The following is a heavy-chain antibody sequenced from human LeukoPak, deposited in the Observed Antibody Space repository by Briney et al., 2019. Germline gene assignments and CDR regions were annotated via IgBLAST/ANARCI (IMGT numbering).Heavy chain of an antibody. J-gene: IGHJ4*02. CDR3: AREGYYGSGSPPSLYFDY. V-gene: IGHV3-48*01. Sequence: PGGSLRLSCAASGFTFSSYSMNWVRQAPGKGLEWVSYTSSSSSTIYYADSVKGRFTISRDNSRSTLYLQMNSLRPEDTAIYYCAREGYYGSGSPPSLYFDYWGQGTLVTVSS. D-gene: IGHD3-10*01. CDR1: GFTFSSYS. CDR2: TSSSSSTI.